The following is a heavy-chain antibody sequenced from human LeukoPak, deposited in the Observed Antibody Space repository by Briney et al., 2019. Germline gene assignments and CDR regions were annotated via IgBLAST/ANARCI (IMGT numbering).Heavy chain of an antibody. CDR2: IYPSGST. V-gene: IGHV3-53*01. CDR1: GLTVNTNF. CDR3: DP. J-gene: IGHJ5*02. Sequence: PGGSLRLSCAASGLTVNTNFVSWVRQAPGKGLEWVSVIYPSGSTHYGDAVKGRFTISRDNFKSAVFLEMSSVTDEDTAVYQFDPWGQGTLVTVSS.